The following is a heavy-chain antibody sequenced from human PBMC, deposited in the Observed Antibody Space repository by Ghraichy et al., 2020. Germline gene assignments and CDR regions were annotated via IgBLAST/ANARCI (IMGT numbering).Heavy chain of an antibody. CDR3: ARDGGETGIAAAGTHYYYYGMDV. CDR1: GYTFTSYG. D-gene: IGHD6-13*01. J-gene: IGHJ6*02. CDR2: ISAYNGNT. Sequence: ASVKVSCKASGYTFTSYGISWVRQAPGQGLEWMGWISAYNGNTNYAQKLQGRVTMTTDTSTSTAYMELRSLRSDDTAVYYCARDGGETGIAAAGTHYYYYGMDVWGQGTTVTVSS. V-gene: IGHV1-18*04.